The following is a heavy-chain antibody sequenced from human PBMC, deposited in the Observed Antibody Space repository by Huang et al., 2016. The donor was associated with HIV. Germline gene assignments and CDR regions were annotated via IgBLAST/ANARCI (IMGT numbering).Heavy chain of an antibody. V-gene: IGHV1-2*06. D-gene: IGHD3-10*01. CDR1: GYSFTGHF. Sequence: QVQLVQSGAEVKRPGASVKVSCKASGYSFTGHFIHWVRQAPGQGLEWMVRIDPPSGARKWASRLQGRVSMTRDKSIGTAYMELSGLRSDDTAVFFCAREAWASGVAHYFDYWGPGTLVTVSS. CDR3: AREAWASGVAHYFDY. CDR2: IDPPSGAR. J-gene: IGHJ4*02.